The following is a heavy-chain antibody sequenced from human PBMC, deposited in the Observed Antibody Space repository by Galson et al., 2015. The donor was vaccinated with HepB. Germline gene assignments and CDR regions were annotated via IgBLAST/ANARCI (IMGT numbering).Heavy chain of an antibody. CDR1: GFTFSSYS. J-gene: IGHJ6*02. Sequence: SLRLSCAASGFTFSSYSMNWVRQAPGKGLEWVSSISSSSSYIYYADSVKGRFTISRDNAKNSLYLQMNSLRAEDTAVYYCARDQAFGVVIFYRRASNGMDVWGQGTTVTVSS. CDR2: ISSSSSYI. V-gene: IGHV3-21*01. CDR3: ARDQAFGVVIFYRRASNGMDV. D-gene: IGHD3-3*01.